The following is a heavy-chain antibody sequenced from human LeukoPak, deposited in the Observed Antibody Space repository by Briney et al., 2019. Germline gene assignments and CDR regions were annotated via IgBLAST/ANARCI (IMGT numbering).Heavy chain of an antibody. D-gene: IGHD6-19*01. V-gene: IGHV4-59*12. CDR3: ARGSSGWYSIDY. Sequence: SETLSLTCTVSGGSISSYYWSWIRQPPGKGLEWIGYIYYSGTTNYNPSLKSRVTISVDTSKNQFSLKLSSVAAADTAVYYCARGSSGWYSIDYWGQGTLVTVSS. CDR2: IYYSGTT. J-gene: IGHJ4*02. CDR1: GGSISSYY.